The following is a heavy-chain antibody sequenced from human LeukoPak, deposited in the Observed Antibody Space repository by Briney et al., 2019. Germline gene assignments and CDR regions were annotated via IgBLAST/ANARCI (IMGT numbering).Heavy chain of an antibody. J-gene: IGHJ4*02. CDR3: ARNYGSGSRIDC. V-gene: IGHV4-59*01. D-gene: IGHD3-10*01. CDR1: GGSISSYY. CDR2: IYYSGRT. Sequence: SETLSLTCTVSGGSISSYYWSWIRQPPGKGLEWIGYIYYSGRTNYNPSLKSRVTISVDTSKNQFSLKLSSVTAADTAVYYCARNYGSGSRIDCWGQGTLVTVSS.